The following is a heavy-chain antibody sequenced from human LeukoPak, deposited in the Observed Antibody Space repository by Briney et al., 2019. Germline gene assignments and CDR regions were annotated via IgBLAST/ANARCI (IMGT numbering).Heavy chain of an antibody. J-gene: IGHJ6*03. CDR2: IYPGDSDT. Sequence: GESLKISCKGSGYSFTSYWIGWVRQMPGKGLEWRGIIYPGDSDTRYSPSFQGQVTISADKSISTAYLQWSSLKASDTAMYYCARHLRGYCSGGSCYGYYYYMDVWGKGTTVTVSS. D-gene: IGHD2-15*01. CDR3: ARHLRGYCSGGSCYGYYYYMDV. V-gene: IGHV5-51*01. CDR1: GYSFTSYW.